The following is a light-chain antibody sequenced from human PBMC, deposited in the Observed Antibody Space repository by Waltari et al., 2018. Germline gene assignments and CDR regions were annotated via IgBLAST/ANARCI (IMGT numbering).Light chain of an antibody. CDR2: EAT. CDR3: LEHDNFPTHT. J-gene: IGKJ2*01. CDR1: QDIDDE. Sequence: ETTLTQSPAFMSATPRDKVNISCRASQDIDDEMNWYQQKPGEGAIFIIQEATTLVPGIPPRFSGSGYGTDFTLTSNNIQSEDVASDFCLEHDNFPTHTFGQGTKLEIK. V-gene: IGKV5-2*01.